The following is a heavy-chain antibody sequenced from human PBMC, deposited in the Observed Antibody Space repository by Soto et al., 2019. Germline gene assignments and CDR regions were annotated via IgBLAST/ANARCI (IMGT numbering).Heavy chain of an antibody. D-gene: IGHD1-26*01. CDR3: ARPSGSYYRSAPLDY. J-gene: IGHJ4*02. CDR2: INAGNGNT. CDR1: GYTFTSYA. V-gene: IGHV1-3*01. Sequence: GASVKVSCKASGYTFTSYAMHWVRQAPGQRLEWMGWINAGNGNTKYSQKFQGRVTITRDTSASTAYMELSSLRSEDTAVYYCARPSGSYYRSAPLDYWGQGTLVTVSS.